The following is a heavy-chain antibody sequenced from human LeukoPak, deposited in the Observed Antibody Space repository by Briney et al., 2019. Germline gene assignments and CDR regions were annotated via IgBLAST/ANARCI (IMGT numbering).Heavy chain of an antibody. CDR1: GFTFSNYA. V-gene: IGHV3-21*01. Sequence: SGGSLRLSCAASGFTFSNYAMNWVRQAPGKGLEWVSAIGGSGRSTYYADSVKGRFTISRDDAKNSLYLQMNSLRAEDTAVYYCARDWPRDNDAFDIWGQGTMVTVSS. CDR3: ARDWPRDNDAFDI. CDR2: IGGSGRST. D-gene: IGHD2-21*02. J-gene: IGHJ3*02.